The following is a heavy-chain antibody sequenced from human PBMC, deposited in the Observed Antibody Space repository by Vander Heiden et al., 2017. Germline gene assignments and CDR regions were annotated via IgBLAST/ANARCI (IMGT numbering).Heavy chain of an antibody. CDR3: AKTYGAYVNDAFDV. D-gene: IGHD4-17*01. J-gene: IGHJ3*01. Sequence: QLLLQQAGPGLVEPSGTLSLTCSVSSDSISSSRYYWGSIRQAPGQGLEWIGTISSSGDSYYNPSLQSRITISVDTSKKRFSLKLSSVTATDSAVYYCAKTYGAYVNDAFDVWGQGTMVTVSS. V-gene: IGHV4-39*01. CDR1: SDSISSSRYY. CDR2: ISSSGDS.